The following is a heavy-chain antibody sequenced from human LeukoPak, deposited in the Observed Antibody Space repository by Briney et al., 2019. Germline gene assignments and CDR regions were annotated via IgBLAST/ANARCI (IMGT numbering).Heavy chain of an antibody. CDR1: GYTFTSYG. D-gene: IGHD4-23*01. CDR3: ARVYGGNSGGVAFDI. CDR2: ISAYNGNT. J-gene: IGHJ3*02. V-gene: IGHV1-18*01. Sequence: GASVKVSCKASGYTFTSYGISWVRQAPGQGLEWMGWISAYNGNTNYAQKLQGRVTVTTDTSTSTAYMELRSLRSDDTAVYYCARVYGGNSGGVAFDIWGQGTMVTVSS.